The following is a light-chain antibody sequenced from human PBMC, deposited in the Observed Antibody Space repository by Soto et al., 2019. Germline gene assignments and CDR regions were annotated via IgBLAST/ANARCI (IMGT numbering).Light chain of an antibody. CDR2: AAS. Sequence: DIQMTQSPSSLYAYVGDRVTITCRASQSISNYLNWYQQKPGKAPKLLIYAASSMQSGVPSRFIGRVSETDFTLTISSLQPDDSATNYCQQSFSPLWTFGQGTKVE. V-gene: IGKV1-39*01. CDR1: QSISNY. CDR3: QQSFSPLWT. J-gene: IGKJ1*01.